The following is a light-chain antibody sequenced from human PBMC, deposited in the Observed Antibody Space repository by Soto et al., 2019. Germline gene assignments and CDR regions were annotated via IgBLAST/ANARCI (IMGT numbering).Light chain of an antibody. V-gene: IGLV2-14*03. CDR2: DVS. Sequence: QSALTQPASVSGSPGQSITISCTGTRSDIGAYTYVSWYQQHPGKAPKLMIYDVSNRPLGVSSRFSGSKSGNTASLTISGLQAEDEADYYCSSYSRSSTVVFGGGTKLTVL. CDR1: RSDIGAYTY. CDR3: SSYSRSSTVV. J-gene: IGLJ2*01.